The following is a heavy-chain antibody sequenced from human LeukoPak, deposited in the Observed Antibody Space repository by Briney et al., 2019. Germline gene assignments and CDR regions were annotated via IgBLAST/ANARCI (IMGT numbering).Heavy chain of an antibody. CDR3: ARGGGYGDYGYFDY. V-gene: IGHV4-4*02. J-gene: IGHJ4*02. Sequence: SETLSLTCAVSGGSISSSNWWSWVRQPPGKGLEWIGEIYHSGSTNYNPSLKSRVTISVDKSKNQFSLKLSSVTAADTAVYYCARGGGYGDYGYFDYWGQGTLVTVSS. D-gene: IGHD4-17*01. CDR1: GGSISSSNW. CDR2: IYHSGST.